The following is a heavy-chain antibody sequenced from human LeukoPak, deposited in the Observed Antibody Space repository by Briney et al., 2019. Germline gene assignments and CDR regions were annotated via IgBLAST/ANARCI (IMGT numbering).Heavy chain of an antibody. V-gene: IGHV3-23*01. CDR3: AKSSYGDPLGSFDV. CDR1: GFTFDDYA. Sequence: PGGSLRLSCAASGFTFDDYAMHWVRQAPGKGLEWVSTLSDRSDKTYYADSVRGRFTISRDNSKNTLFLQMNSLRGEDTAVYYCAKSSYGDPLGSFDVWGQGTLVTVSS. J-gene: IGHJ4*02. CDR2: LSDRSDKT. D-gene: IGHD4-17*01.